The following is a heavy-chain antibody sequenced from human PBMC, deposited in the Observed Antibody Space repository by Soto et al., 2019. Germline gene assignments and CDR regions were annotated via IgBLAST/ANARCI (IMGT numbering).Heavy chain of an antibody. CDR3: ARELGASSWDH. CDR2: IYPSVGST. D-gene: IGHD1-26*01. V-gene: IGHV1-46*01. CDR1: EYTFTKYY. Sequence: ASVKVSCKASEYTFTKYYIHWVRQAPGQGLEWLGLIYPSVGSTSYAQKFQGRVTMTRDTSTYTVYMELSSLRSDDTAMYYCARELGASSWDHWGQGTLVTVSS. J-gene: IGHJ4*02.